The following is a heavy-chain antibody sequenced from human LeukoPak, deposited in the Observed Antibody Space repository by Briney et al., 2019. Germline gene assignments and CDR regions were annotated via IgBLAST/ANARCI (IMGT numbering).Heavy chain of an antibody. CDR1: GFTFSSYG. CDR2: LSSSGSTT. V-gene: IGHV3-23*01. Sequence: PGGSLRLSCAASGFTFSSYGMSWVRQAPGKGLEWVSILSSSGSTTYYASSVKGRFTISRDNSKNTLYLQMNSLRAEDTALYYCAKRQSGAYGDFDYWGQGTLVTVSS. J-gene: IGHJ4*02. CDR3: AKRQSGAYGDFDY. D-gene: IGHD1-26*01.